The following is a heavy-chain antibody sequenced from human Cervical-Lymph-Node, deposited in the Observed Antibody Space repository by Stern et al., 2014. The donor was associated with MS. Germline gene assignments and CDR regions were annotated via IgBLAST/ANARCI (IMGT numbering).Heavy chain of an antibody. V-gene: IGHV1-69*06. J-gene: IGHJ6*02. CDR2: TIPIFGTT. Sequence: VHLVESGAAVKNPGSSVKVACRASGGTFRNYGVSWVRQAPGQGLDWMGGTIPIFGTTHYAQKFQGRVAITADNSMSTVYMELTGLTSADTAVYYCARDNDDNGMDVWGQGTTVTVSS. CDR3: ARDNDDNGMDV. CDR1: GGTFRNYG. D-gene: IGHD1-1*01.